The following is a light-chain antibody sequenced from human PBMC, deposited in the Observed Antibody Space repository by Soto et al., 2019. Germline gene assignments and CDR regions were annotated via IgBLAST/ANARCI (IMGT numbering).Light chain of an antibody. Sequence: QSVLTQPPSASGTPGQRVTISCSGSSSNIGSNTVNWYQQLPGTAPKLLIYSSNQRPSGVPDRFSGSKSGTSASLAISGLQSEDEADYYCAVWDDSLNGWVFGGRTKLTVL. CDR3: AVWDDSLNGWV. J-gene: IGLJ3*02. CDR1: SSNIGSNT. V-gene: IGLV1-44*01. CDR2: SSN.